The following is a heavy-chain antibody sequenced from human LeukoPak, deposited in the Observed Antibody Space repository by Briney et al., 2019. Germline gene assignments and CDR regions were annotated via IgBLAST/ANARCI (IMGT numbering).Heavy chain of an antibody. CDR1: GFTFNTYS. CDR3: ASPFDY. J-gene: IGHJ4*02. V-gene: IGHV3-48*01. Sequence: PGGSLRLSCTASGFTFNTYSMNWVRQAPGKGLEWVSYISSDSKTICYADSVKGRFTISRDNAKNSLYLQMDSLRAEDTAVYYCASPFDYWGQGTLVTVSS. CDR2: ISSDSKTI.